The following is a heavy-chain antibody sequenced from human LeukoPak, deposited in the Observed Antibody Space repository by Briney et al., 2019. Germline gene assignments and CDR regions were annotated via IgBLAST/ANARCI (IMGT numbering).Heavy chain of an antibody. Sequence: GASVKVSCKASGGTFSSYAISWVRQAPGQGLEWMGGIIPIFGTANYAQKFQGRVTITADESTSTAYMELSSLRSEDTAVYYCARAYCTGGSCLYYYYYGMDVWGQGTTVTVSS. CDR2: IIPIFGTA. D-gene: IGHD2-15*01. CDR3: ARAYCTGGSCLYYYYYGMDV. CDR1: GGTFSSYA. V-gene: IGHV1-69*13. J-gene: IGHJ6*02.